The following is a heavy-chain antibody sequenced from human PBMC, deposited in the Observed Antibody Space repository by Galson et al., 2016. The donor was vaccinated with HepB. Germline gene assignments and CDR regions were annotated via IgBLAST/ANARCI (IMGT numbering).Heavy chain of an antibody. CDR3: AKCLWVRGVYPFDP. V-gene: IGHV3-43*01. CDR2: ISWDGVIT. D-gene: IGHD3-10*01. CDR1: GFTFDDYT. J-gene: IGHJ5*02. Sequence: SLRLSCAASGFTFDDYTMHWVRQAPGKGLEWVSLISWDGVITHYADSVKGRFTISRDNSKNSLYLQMNSLRAEDTAVYYCAKCLWVRGVYPFDPWGQGTLVTVSS.